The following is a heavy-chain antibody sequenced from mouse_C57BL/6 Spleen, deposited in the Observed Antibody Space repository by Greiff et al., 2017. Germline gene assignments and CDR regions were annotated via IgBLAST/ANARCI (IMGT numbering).Heavy chain of an antibody. J-gene: IGHJ1*03. CDR3: ARRNYDWYFDV. V-gene: IGHV5-9*01. D-gene: IGHD2-1*01. Sequence: VQLKESGGGLVKPGGSLKLSCAASGFTFSSYTMSWVRQTPEKRLEWVATISGGGGNTYYPDSVKGRFTISRDNAKNTLYLQMSSLRSEDTALYYCARRNYDWYFDVWGTGTTVTVSS. CDR1: GFTFSSYT. CDR2: ISGGGGNT.